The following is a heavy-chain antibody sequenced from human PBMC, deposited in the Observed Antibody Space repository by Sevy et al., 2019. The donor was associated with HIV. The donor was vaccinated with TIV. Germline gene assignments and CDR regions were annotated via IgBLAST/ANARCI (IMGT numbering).Heavy chain of an antibody. CDR2: IRATGGST. Sequence: GGSLRLSCAASGFTLGSDTMNWVRQAPGEGLEWVASIRATGGSTYYADSGKGRFTISRDVSKGLLYLQMNSLTAEDTAIFYCAKTLQTLPFHPHYFDYWGQGTLVTVSS. V-gene: IGHV3-23*01. CDR3: AKTLQTLPFHPHYFDY. CDR1: GFTLGSDT. D-gene: IGHD2-21*02. J-gene: IGHJ4*02.